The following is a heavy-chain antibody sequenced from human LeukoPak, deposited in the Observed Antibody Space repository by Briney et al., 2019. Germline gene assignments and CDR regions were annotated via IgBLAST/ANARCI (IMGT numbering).Heavy chain of an antibody. Sequence: GGSLRLSCAASGFTFSSYGMHWVRQAPGKGLEWVAFIRYDGSNKYYADSVKGRFTISRDNSKNTLYLQMNSLRAEDTAVYYCAKGEGSSRASYFDYWGQGTLVTVSS. CDR3: AKGEGSSRASYFDY. CDR2: IRYDGSNK. V-gene: IGHV3-30*02. D-gene: IGHD3-10*01. CDR1: GFTFSSYG. J-gene: IGHJ4*02.